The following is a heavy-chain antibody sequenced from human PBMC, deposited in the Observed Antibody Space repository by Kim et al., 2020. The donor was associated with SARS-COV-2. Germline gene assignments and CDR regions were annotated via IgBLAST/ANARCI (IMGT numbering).Heavy chain of an antibody. CDR2: IKQDGSEK. V-gene: IGHV3-7*03. Sequence: GGSLRLSCAASGFTFSSYWMSWVRQAPGKGLEWVANIKQDGSEKYYVDSVKCRFTISRDNAKNSLYLQMNSLRAEDTAVYYCARDSFVVVPAARGSYYYYGMDVWGQGTTVTVSS. D-gene: IGHD2-2*01. CDR3: ARDSFVVVPAARGSYYYYGMDV. J-gene: IGHJ6*02. CDR1: GFTFSSYW.